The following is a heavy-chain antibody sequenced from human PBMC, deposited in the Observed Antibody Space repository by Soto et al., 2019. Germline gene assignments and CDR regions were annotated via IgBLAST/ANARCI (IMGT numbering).Heavy chain of an antibody. V-gene: IGHV4-59*01. J-gene: IGHJ4*02. CDR1: GASITSSH. CDR2: MYYSGTT. D-gene: IGHD1-26*01. Sequence: ASETLSLTCTVSGASITSSHWTWIRQSPGKGLEWIGYMYYSGTTNYNPSLKSRVTISVDTSKNQFSLKLNSVTAADTAMYYCARVKRGRYNQIDYWGQGTLVTVSS. CDR3: ARVKRGRYNQIDY.